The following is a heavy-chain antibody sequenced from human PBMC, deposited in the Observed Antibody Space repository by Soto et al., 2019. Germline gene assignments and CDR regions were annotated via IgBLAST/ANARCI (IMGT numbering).Heavy chain of an antibody. CDR1: GYSFISYW. CDR3: ARHTQLAYQNHFDY. Sequence: GESLKISCKPSGYSFISYWISWVRQLPGKGLGGMGRIDPIDSYTNCSPSFQAHVTISAVKSISTAYLQWRSLKASDTAMYYCARHTQLAYQNHFDYWGQGTLVTVSS. J-gene: IGHJ4*01. CDR2: IDPIDSYT. D-gene: IGHD6-6*01. V-gene: IGHV5-10-1*01.